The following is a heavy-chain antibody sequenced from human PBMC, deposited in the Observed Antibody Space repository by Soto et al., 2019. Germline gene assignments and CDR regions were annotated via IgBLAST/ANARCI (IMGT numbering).Heavy chain of an antibody. Sequence: ASVKVSFKASGDSFGSYAVSWVRQAPGQGLEWMGAIIPVFGTTNYTQKFQGRVTITADDSTTTAYMELSSLRSDDTAVYYCAREPFGRFDPWGQGTLVTVSS. D-gene: IGHD3-10*01. V-gene: IGHV1-69*13. CDR1: GDSFGSYA. CDR2: IIPVFGTT. CDR3: AREPFGRFDP. J-gene: IGHJ5*02.